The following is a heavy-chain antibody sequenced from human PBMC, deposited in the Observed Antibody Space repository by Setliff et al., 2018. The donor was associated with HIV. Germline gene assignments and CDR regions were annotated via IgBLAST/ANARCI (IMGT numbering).Heavy chain of an antibody. V-gene: IGHV1-18*01. CDR3: ARDKGGHFFFYYIDV. Sequence: ASVKVSCKASGYTFTSYGISWVRQAPGQGLEWMGWINVGNGDTKFSQKFQGRVTITRDISASTVYLDLSRLRSEDTAVYSCARDKGGHFFFYYIDVWGKGTTVTVSS. J-gene: IGHJ6*03. D-gene: IGHD3-16*01. CDR2: INVGNGDT. CDR1: GYTFTSYG.